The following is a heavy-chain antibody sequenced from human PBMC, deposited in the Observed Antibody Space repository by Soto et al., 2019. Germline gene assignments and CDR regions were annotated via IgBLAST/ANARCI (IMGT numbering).Heavy chain of an antibody. CDR3: ARVGGYYYVGFDY. D-gene: IGHD3-22*01. CDR2: INAGNGNT. CDR1: GYTFTSYA. Sequence: ASVKVSCKASGYTFTSYAMHWVRQAPGQRLEWMGWINAGNGNTKYSQKFQGRVTITRDTSASTAYMELSSLRSEDTAVYYCARVGGYYYVGFDYWGQGTLVTVYS. J-gene: IGHJ4*02. V-gene: IGHV1-3*01.